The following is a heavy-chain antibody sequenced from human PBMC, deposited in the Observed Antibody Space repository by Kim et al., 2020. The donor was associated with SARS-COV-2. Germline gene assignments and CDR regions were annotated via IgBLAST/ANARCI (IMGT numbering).Heavy chain of an antibody. Sequence: GGSLRLSCAASGFTFGDYAMHWVRQAPGKGLEWVSGISWNSGSIGYADSVKGRFTISRDNAKNSLYLQMNSLRAEDTALYYCAKGPGPSLYVWYFDYWGQGTLVTVSS. D-gene: IGHD3-16*01. J-gene: IGHJ4*02. V-gene: IGHV3-9*01. CDR1: GFTFGDYA. CDR3: AKGPGPSLYVWYFDY. CDR2: ISWNSGSI.